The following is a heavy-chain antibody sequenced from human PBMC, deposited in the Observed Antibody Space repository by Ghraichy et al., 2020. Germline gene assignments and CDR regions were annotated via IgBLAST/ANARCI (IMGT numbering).Heavy chain of an antibody. J-gene: IGHJ3*02. CDR1: GYSFTSYW. D-gene: IGHD6-19*01. V-gene: IGHV5-51*01. CDR2: IYPGDSDT. CDR3: ARPGQWHTPGDDAFDI. Sequence: GESLNISCKGSGYSFTSYWIGWVRQMPGKGLEWMGIIYPGDSDTRYSPSFQGQVTISADKSISTAYLQWSSLKASDTAMYYCARPGQWHTPGDDAFDIWGQGTMVTVSS.